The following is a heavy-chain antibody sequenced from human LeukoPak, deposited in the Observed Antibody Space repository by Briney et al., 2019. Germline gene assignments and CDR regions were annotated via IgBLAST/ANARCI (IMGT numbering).Heavy chain of an antibody. CDR1: GGSISSSSYY. V-gene: IGHV4-39*07. Sequence: SETLSLTCTVSGGSISSSSYYWGWIRQPPGKGLEWIGSIYYSGSTYYNPSLKSRVTISVDTSKNQFSLKLSSVTAADTAVYYCAREPITMIVVAPRHAFDIWGQGTMVTVSS. J-gene: IGHJ3*02. CDR3: AREPITMIVVAPRHAFDI. CDR2: IYYSGST. D-gene: IGHD3-22*01.